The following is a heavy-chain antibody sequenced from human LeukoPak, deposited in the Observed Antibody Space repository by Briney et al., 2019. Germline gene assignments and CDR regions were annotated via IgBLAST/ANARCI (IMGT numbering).Heavy chain of an antibody. J-gene: IGHJ4*02. Sequence: PSQTLSLTCTVSGDSISSGSYYWSWIRQPAGKGLEWIGRIYTSGSTNYNPSLKSRVTISVDTSKNQFSLKLSSVTAADTAVYYCARASELGYCSSTSCYLRSYFDYWGQGTLVTVSS. CDR1: GDSISSGSYY. CDR2: IYTSGST. D-gene: IGHD2-2*01. V-gene: IGHV4-61*02. CDR3: ARASELGYCSSTSCYLRSYFDY.